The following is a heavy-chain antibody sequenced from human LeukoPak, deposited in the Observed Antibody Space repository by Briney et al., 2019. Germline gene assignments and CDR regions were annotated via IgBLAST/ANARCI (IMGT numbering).Heavy chain of an antibody. J-gene: IGHJ4*02. CDR1: GFTFSSYS. CDR2: ISSSSSTI. CDR3: ARDVELEALGFVY. V-gene: IGHV3-48*01. Sequence: GGSLRLSCAASGFTFSSYSMKWVRQAPGKGLEWVSYISSSSSTIYYADSVEGRFTISRDNAKTSLYLQMNSLRAEDTAVYYCARDVELEALGFVYWGQGTLVTVSS. D-gene: IGHD3-16*01.